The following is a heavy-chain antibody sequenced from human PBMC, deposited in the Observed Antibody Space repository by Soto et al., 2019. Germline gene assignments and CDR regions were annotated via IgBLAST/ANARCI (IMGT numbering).Heavy chain of an antibody. CDR1: GFTFDDYA. V-gene: IGHV3-9*01. J-gene: IGHJ6*01. D-gene: IGHD1-26*01. CDR2: ISWNSGSI. CDR3: AKGIVGATGHYYYGMDV. Sequence: EVQLVESGGGLVQPGRSLRLSCAASGFTFDDYAMHWVRQAPGKGLEWVSGISWNSGSIGYADSVKGRFTISRDNAKNSLYLQMNSLRAEDTALYYCAKGIVGATGHYYYGMDVW.